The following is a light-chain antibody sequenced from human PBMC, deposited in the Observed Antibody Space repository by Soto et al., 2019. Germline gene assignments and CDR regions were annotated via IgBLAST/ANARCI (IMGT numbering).Light chain of an antibody. CDR3: SSYTTGNTVV. CDR1: RSNVGAYGY. J-gene: IGLJ3*02. CDR2: EVN. Sequence: QSALTQPASVSRSPGQSIAISCTGTRSNVGAYGYVSWYQQHPGKAPKLMLFEVNMRPSGVSNRFSGSKSGNTASLTISGLQADDEADYYCSSYTTGNTVVFGGGTKLTVL. V-gene: IGLV2-14*01.